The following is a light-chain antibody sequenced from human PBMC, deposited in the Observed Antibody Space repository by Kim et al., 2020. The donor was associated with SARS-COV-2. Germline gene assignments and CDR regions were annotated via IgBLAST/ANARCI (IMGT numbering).Light chain of an antibody. CDR1: QGISNY. Sequence: AAVGNRVTITCQASQGISNYLAWYQQKPGKVPELLIDAATALQSGGPSRVSGSGSGTDFTLTISSLQPEEVETYYCQKYNSAPRGFGQGTKVEIK. CDR3: QKYNSAPRG. J-gene: IGKJ1*01. CDR2: AAT. V-gene: IGKV1-27*01.